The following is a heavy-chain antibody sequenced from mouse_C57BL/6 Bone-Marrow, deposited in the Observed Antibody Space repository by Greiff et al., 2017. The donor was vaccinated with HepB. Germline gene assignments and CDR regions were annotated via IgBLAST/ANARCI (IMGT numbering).Heavy chain of an antibody. CDR1: GFTFSDYG. J-gene: IGHJ3*01. V-gene: IGHV5-17*01. CDR2: ISSGISTI. Sequence: EVKVVESGGGLVKPGGSLKLSCAASGFTFSDYGMHWVRQAPEKGLEWVAYISSGISTIYYADTVKGRFTISRDNAKNTLFLQMTSLRSEDTAMYYCARLGFAYWGQGTLVTVSA. CDR3: ARLGFAY.